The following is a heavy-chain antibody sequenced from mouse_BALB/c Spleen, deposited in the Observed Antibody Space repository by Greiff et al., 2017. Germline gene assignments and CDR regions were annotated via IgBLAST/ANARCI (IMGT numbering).Heavy chain of an antibody. CDR1: GFTFSSFG. Sequence: DVMLVESGGGLVQPGGSRKLSCAASGFTFSSFGMHWVRQAPEKGLEWVAYISSGSSTIYYADTVKGRFTISRDNPKNTLFLQMTSLRSEDTAMYYCARSTMITRGFAYWGQGTLVTVSA. V-gene: IGHV5-17*02. D-gene: IGHD2-4*01. CDR3: ARSTMITRGFAY. CDR2: ISSGSSTI. J-gene: IGHJ3*01.